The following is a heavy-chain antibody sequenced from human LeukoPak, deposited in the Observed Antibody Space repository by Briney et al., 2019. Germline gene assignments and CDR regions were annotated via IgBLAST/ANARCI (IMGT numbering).Heavy chain of an antibody. V-gene: IGHV3-30*02. J-gene: IGHJ5*02. D-gene: IGHD2-15*01. CDR2: IRYDGSNK. Sequence: PGGSLRLSCAASGFTFSGYSMHWVRQAPGKGLEWVAFIRYDGSNKYYADSVKGRFTISRDNSKNTLYLQMNSLRAEDTAVYYCAKDSEVVPNWFDPWGQGTLVTVSS. CDR1: GFTFSGYS. CDR3: AKDSEVVPNWFDP.